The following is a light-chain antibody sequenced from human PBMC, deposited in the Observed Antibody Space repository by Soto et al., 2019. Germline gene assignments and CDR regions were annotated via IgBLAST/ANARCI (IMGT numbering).Light chain of an antibody. J-gene: IGKJ1*01. CDR2: GAS. CDR1: QSISSN. CDR3: QQYGSSGT. V-gene: IGKV3-20*01. Sequence: EILLTQSPGTLSLSPGERAPLSCRASQSISSNLAWYQQKPGQAPRLLIYGASNRATGIPDRLSGSGSGTDFTLTISRLEPEYFAVYYCQQYGSSGTCGQGTKLDIK.